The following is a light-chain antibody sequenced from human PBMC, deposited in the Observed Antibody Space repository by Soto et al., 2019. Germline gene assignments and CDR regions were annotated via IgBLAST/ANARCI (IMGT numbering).Light chain of an antibody. CDR1: SGYSNYK. J-gene: IGLJ2*01. V-gene: IGLV9-49*01. CDR3: GADHGSGSNFAQV. CDR2: VGTGGIVG. Sequence: QLVLTQPPSASASLGASVTLTCTLSSGYSNYKVDWYQQRPGKGPRFVMRVGTGGIVGSKGDGIPDRFSVLGSGLNRYLTIKNIQEEDRSDYHCGADHGSGSNFAQVFGGGTKLTVL.